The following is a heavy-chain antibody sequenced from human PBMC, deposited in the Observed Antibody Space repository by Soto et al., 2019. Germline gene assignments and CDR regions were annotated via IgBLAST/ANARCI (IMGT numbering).Heavy chain of an antibody. Sequence: PSETLSLTCTVSGGSISSGGYYWSWIRQHPGKGLEWIGYIYYSGSTYYNPSLKSRVTISVDMSKNQFSLKLSSVTAADTAVYYCARGSMTTVTSWVYWGQGTLVTVSS. CDR1: GGSISSGGYY. CDR2: IYYSGST. V-gene: IGHV4-31*03. J-gene: IGHJ4*02. D-gene: IGHD4-17*01. CDR3: ARGSMTTVTSWVY.